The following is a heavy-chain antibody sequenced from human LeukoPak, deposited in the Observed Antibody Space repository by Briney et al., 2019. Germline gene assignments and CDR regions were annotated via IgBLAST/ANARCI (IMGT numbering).Heavy chain of an antibody. CDR3: ARDNPWEMVRGVIDY. CDR2: ISSSYSPI. CDR1: GFTFSNFA. D-gene: IGHD3-10*01. J-gene: IGHJ4*02. V-gene: IGHV3-48*01. Sequence: PGGSLRLSCAASGFTFSNFAMNWVRQAPGKGLEWISCISSSYSPIYYADSVKGRFTVSRDNARNSLYLQMNSLRAEDTAVYYCARDNPWEMVRGVIDYWGQGTLVTVSS.